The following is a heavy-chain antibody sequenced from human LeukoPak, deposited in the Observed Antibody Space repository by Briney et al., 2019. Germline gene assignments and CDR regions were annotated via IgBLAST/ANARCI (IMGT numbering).Heavy chain of an antibody. CDR2: ISGGGNST. D-gene: IGHD2-15*01. Sequence: PGGSLRLSCAASGFTFSNYAMSWVRQAPGKGLEWVSAISGGGNSTYYADSVKGRFTISRDNSKNTLFLQMNSLRAEDTAVYYCAKARAVVVVAATNYWGRGTLVTVSS. CDR1: GFTFSNYA. V-gene: IGHV3-23*01. CDR3: AKARAVVVVAATNY. J-gene: IGHJ4*02.